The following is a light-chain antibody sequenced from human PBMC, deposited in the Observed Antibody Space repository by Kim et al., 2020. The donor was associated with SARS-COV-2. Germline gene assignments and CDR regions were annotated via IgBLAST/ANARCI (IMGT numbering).Light chain of an antibody. CDR3: AAWDDSLNGQL. V-gene: IGLV1-44*01. J-gene: IGLJ3*02. CDR2: SNN. Sequence: QSVLTQPPSASGTPGQRVTISCSGSSSNIGSNTVNWYQQLPGTAPKLLIYSNNQRPSGVPDRFSGSKSGTSASLAISGLQSEDEADYYCAAWDDSLNGQLFGGGTQLTVL. CDR1: SSNIGSNT.